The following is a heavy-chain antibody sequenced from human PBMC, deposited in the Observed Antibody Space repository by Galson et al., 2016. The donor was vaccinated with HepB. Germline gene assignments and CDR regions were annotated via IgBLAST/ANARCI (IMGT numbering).Heavy chain of an antibody. CDR3: ANGRYYSDGFYYFDY. V-gene: IGHV3-23*01. D-gene: IGHD2-15*01. J-gene: IGHJ4*02. CDR2: ISGSSRIT. CDR1: GFSVGGHA. Sequence: SLRLSCAASGFSVGGHAMSWVRQGPGKGLDWVSGISGSSRITSYAVSVKGRFTISRDDSKNTVFLQVNSLRVEDTAVYYCANGRYYSDGFYYFDYWGQGTLVTVSS.